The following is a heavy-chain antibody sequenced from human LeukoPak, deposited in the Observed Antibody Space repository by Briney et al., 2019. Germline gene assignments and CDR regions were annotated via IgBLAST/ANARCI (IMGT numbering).Heavy chain of an antibody. Sequence: TGGSLRPSCAASGFIFSSYSMSWVRQAPGKGLEWVSVITGSGGNTYYADSVKGRFTISKDNSKNTVYLQMSSLRVDDTAVYYCAKAASSSWPSYYHGMDVWGQGTTVTVSS. CDR1: GFIFSSYS. V-gene: IGHV3-23*01. CDR2: ITGSGGNT. CDR3: AKAASSSWPSYYHGMDV. J-gene: IGHJ6*02. D-gene: IGHD6-13*01.